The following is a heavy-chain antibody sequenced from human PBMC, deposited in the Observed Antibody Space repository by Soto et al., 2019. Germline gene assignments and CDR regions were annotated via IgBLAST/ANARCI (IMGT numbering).Heavy chain of an antibody. D-gene: IGHD2-2*01. J-gene: IGHJ4*02. V-gene: IGHV3-48*01. CDR1: GFTFSSYS. CDR2: ISSSSSII. CDR3: AREPADY. Sequence: GGSLRLSCAASGFTFSSYSMNWVRQAPGKGLECVSYISSSSSIIYYADSVKGRFTISRDNAKNSLYLQMNSLRAEDTAVYYCAREPADYWGQGTLVTVSS.